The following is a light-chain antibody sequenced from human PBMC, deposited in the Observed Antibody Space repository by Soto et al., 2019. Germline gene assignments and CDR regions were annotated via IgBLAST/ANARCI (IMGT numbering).Light chain of an antibody. CDR2: DAS. J-gene: IGKJ5*01. Sequence: EIVNTHSPATLTLSPGERATLSFRASQSVSSYLAWYRQKPGQAPRLLIYDASNRATGIPARFSGSGSGTGFTLTISSLEPEDFAVYYCQQRSNWITFGQGTRLEI. CDR1: QSVSSY. V-gene: IGKV3-11*01. CDR3: QQRSNWIT.